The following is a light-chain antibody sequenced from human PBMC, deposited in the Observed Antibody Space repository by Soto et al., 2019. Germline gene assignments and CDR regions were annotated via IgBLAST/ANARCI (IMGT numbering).Light chain of an antibody. J-gene: IGLJ1*01. CDR1: SSDVGGYHF. V-gene: IGLV2-14*01. Sequence: QSALAQPASVSGSPGQSITVSCTGTSSDVGGYHFVSWYQQHPGKAPNLIIYEVSNRPSGVSDRFSGSKSGNTASLTISGLQAEDEADYYCYSYTTTSTYVFXTGTKVTVL. CDR2: EVS. CDR3: YSYTTTSTYV.